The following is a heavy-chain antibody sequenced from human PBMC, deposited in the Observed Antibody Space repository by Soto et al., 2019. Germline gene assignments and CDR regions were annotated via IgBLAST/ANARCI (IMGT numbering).Heavy chain of an antibody. CDR2: ISSSSSYI. CDR3: AREWYDFWSGYYTYYYYGIDV. D-gene: IGHD3-3*01. Sequence: GGSLRLSCAASGFTFSSYSMNWVRQAPGKGLEWVSSISSSSSYIYYADSVKGRFTISRDNAKNSLYLQMNSLRAEDTAVYYCAREWYDFWSGYYTYYYYGIDVWGQGTTVTVYS. J-gene: IGHJ6*02. CDR1: GFTFSSYS. V-gene: IGHV3-21*01.